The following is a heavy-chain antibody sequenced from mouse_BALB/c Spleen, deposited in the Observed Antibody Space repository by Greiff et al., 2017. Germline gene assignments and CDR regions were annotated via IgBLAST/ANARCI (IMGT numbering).Heavy chain of an antibody. Sequence: VQLQQSGTVLARPGASVKMSCKASGYTFTSYWMHWVKQRPGQGLEWIGAIYPGNSDTSYNQKFKGKAKLTAVTSTSTAYMELSSLTNEDSAVYYCTRFYYDYHYFDYWGQGTTLTVSS. V-gene: IGHV1-5*01. CDR2: IYPGNSDT. CDR1: GYTFTSYW. CDR3: TRFYYDYHYFDY. D-gene: IGHD2-4*01. J-gene: IGHJ2*01.